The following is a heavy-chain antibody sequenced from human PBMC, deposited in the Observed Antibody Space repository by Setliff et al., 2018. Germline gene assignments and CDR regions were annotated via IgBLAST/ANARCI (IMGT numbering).Heavy chain of an antibody. CDR1: GGSFSGYY. D-gene: IGHD3-16*01. J-gene: IGHJ4*02. Sequence: ETLSLTCAVYGGSFSGYYWSWIRQPPGKGLEWVANIKKDGSEKYYVDSVKGRFTISRDNAKNSLYLQMNSLRAEDTAVYYCGRDGGEYWGQGTLVTVSS. V-gene: IGHV3-7*01. CDR3: GRDGGEY. CDR2: IKKDGSEK.